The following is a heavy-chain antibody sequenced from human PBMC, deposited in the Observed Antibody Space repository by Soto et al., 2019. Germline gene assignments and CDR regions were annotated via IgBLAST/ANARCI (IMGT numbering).Heavy chain of an antibody. V-gene: IGHV4-39*01. J-gene: IGHJ4*02. CDR1: GASISSSRSY. Sequence: SETLSLTCTVSGASISSSRSYWGWVRQPPGKGLEWIVSFYYTGGTYSTYYNPSLKSRVTISVDTSKSQFSLNLRSVTAADTAVYYCASPSQGNYAFLSGYYALDYWGQGTLVTVSS. CDR2: FYYTGGT. CDR3: ASPSQGNYAFLSGYYALDY. D-gene: IGHD3-3*01.